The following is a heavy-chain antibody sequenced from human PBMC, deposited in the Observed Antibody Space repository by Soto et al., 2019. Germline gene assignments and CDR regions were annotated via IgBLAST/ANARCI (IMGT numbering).Heavy chain of an antibody. Sequence: KPSETLSLTCTVSGGSISSSPYYWTWIRQHPGKGLEWIGYIYYTGSTYYNPSLKSRLTISVDTSKNQSSLKLNSVTAADTALYYCARDRLGGGSGSYLFDYWGQGTLVTVSS. CDR3: ARDRLGGGSGSYLFDY. CDR1: GGSISSSPYY. J-gene: IGHJ4*02. V-gene: IGHV4-31*03. D-gene: IGHD3-10*01. CDR2: IYYTGST.